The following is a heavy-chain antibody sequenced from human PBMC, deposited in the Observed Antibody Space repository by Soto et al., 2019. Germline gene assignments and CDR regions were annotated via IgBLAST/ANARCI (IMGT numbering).Heavy chain of an antibody. V-gene: IGHV1-18*01. Sequence: GASVKVSCKGSGYTFTSYGISWVRQAPGQGFEWMGWISAYNGNTNYAQKLQGRATMTTDTSTSTAYMELRSLRSDDTAVYYCARDKAGDYDYDYYGMDVWGQGTTVTVSS. CDR2: ISAYNGNT. D-gene: IGHD4-17*01. J-gene: IGHJ6*02. CDR1: GYTFTSYG. CDR3: ARDKAGDYDYDYYGMDV.